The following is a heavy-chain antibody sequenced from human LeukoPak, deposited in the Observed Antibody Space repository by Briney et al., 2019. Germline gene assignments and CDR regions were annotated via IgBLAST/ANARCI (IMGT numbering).Heavy chain of an antibody. CDR3: AKAHLPPTTVTIDFDY. Sequence: PGGSLRLSCLASGFTFSSYGMHWVRQAPGKGLEWVAFIRYDGSNKYYADSVKGRFTISRDNSKNTLYLQMNSLRAEDTAVYYCAKAHLPPTTVTIDFDYWGQGTLVTVSS. CDR2: IRYDGSNK. D-gene: IGHD4-17*01. CDR1: GFTFSSYG. V-gene: IGHV3-30*02. J-gene: IGHJ4*02.